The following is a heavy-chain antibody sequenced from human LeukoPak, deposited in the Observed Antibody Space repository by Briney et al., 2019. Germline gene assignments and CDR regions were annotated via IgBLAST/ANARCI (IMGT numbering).Heavy chain of an antibody. CDR3: ARDLKYDYGDRLGYYGMDV. V-gene: IGHV1-69*01. D-gene: IGHD4-17*01. CDR2: IIPSFGTA. CDR1: GGTFSSYA. Sequence: SVKVSCKASGGTFSSYAISWVRQAPGQGLEWMGGIIPSFGTANYAQKFQGRVTITADESTSTAYMELSSLRSEDTAVYYCARDLKYDYGDRLGYYGMDVWGQGTTVTVSS. J-gene: IGHJ6*02.